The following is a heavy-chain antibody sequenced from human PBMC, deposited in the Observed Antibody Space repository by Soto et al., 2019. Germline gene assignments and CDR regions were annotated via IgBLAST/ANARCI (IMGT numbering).Heavy chain of an antibody. V-gene: IGHV4-39*01. CDR1: GGSISSGGYY. Sequence: TLSLTCTVSGGSISSGGYYWSWIRQHPGKGLEWIGNIHYSGSTYYDSSLKSRVTISVDTSKNQFSLKLSSVTAADTAVYYCASQHYYDSSGYYVVYWGQGTLVTVSS. CDR2: IHYSGST. CDR3: ASQHYYDSSGYYVVY. D-gene: IGHD3-22*01. J-gene: IGHJ4*02.